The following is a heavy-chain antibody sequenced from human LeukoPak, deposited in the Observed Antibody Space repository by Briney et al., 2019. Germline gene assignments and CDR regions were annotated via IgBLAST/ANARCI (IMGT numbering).Heavy chain of an antibody. D-gene: IGHD2-2*01. CDR3: AKGPSPGYCSSTSCYYDY. CDR2: LSDDGGTT. CDR1: GFTFSSYA. J-gene: IGHJ4*02. V-gene: IGHV3-23*01. Sequence: GGSLRLSCAASGFTFSSYAMSWVRQAPGKGLEWDTALSDDGGTTYYADSVKGRFTISRDNSKNTLYLQMNSLRGDDTAVYHCAKGPSPGYCSSTSCYYDYWGQGTLVTVSS.